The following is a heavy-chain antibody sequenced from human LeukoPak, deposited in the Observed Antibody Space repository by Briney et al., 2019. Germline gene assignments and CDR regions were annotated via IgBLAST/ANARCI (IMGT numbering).Heavy chain of an antibody. CDR1: GGSISNYY. J-gene: IGHJ2*01. D-gene: IGHD2-2*01. CDR3: ATYRTSFIYWYFDL. Sequence: PSETLSLTCTVSGGSISNYYWSWIRQPPGKGLEWIGYISYTGSTNYNPSLKSRVSLSVDTSKNQFSLELSSVTAADTAVYYCATYRTSFIYWYFDLWGRGTLVTVSS. CDR2: ISYTGST. V-gene: IGHV4-59*01.